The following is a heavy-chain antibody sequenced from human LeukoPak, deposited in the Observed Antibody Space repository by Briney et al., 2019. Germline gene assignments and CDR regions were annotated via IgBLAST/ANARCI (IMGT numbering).Heavy chain of an antibody. Sequence: TSETLSLTCTVSGGSISSGSYYWRWIRQPAGKGLEWIGRIYTSGRTNYNPSLRSRVTISVDTSKNQFSLKLSSVTAADTAVYYCARDRDSNFDYWGQGTLVTVSS. CDR1: GGSISSGSYY. D-gene: IGHD4-11*01. CDR3: ARDRDSNFDY. CDR2: IYTSGRT. J-gene: IGHJ4*02. V-gene: IGHV4-61*02.